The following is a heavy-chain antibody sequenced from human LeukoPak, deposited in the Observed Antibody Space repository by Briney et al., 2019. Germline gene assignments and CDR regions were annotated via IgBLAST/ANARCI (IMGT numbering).Heavy chain of an antibody. V-gene: IGHV3-7*01. D-gene: IGHD6-13*01. Sequence: PGGSLRLSCAASGFTFSTYWMSWVRQAPGKGLDWVANINKDGSAKYLVDSVKGRFTISRDNAKNSLYLQMSSLRVEDTAAYYCARSPAPGSVDYWGQGTLVTVSS. J-gene: IGHJ4*02. CDR1: GFTFSTYW. CDR2: INKDGSAK. CDR3: ARSPAPGSVDY.